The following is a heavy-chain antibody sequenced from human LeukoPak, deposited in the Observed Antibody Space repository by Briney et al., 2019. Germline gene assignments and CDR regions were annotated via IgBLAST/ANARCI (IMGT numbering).Heavy chain of an antibody. Sequence: PSETLSLTCTVSGGSISSYYWSWIRQPPGKGLEWIGYIYYSGSTNYNPSLKSRVTISVDTSKNQFSLKLSSVTAADTAVYYCARGGSGWFDYWGQGTLVTVSS. CDR2: IYYSGST. J-gene: IGHJ4*02. V-gene: IGHV4-59*01. D-gene: IGHD6-19*01. CDR1: GGSISSYY. CDR3: ARGGSGWFDY.